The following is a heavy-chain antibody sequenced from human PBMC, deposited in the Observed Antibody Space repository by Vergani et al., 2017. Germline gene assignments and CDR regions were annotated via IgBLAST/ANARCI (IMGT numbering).Heavy chain of an antibody. D-gene: IGHD2-2*02. V-gene: IGHV3-23*01. CDR3: AKEQWAAAIPSNAAMDV. Sequence: EVQLLESGGGLVQPGGSLRLSCEASGFTFSSYAMSWVRQAPGKGLEWVSAISGSGGSTYYADSVKGRFTISRDNSKNTLYLQMNSLRAEDTAVYYCAKEQWAAAIPSNAAMDVWGKGTTVTVSS. CDR1: GFTFSSYA. J-gene: IGHJ6*03. CDR2: ISGSGGST.